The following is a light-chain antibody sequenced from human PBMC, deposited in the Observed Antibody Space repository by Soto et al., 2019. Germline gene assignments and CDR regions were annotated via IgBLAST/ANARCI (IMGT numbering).Light chain of an antibody. CDR2: KAS. CDR1: QTINNL. V-gene: IGKV1-5*03. J-gene: IGKJ3*01. CDR3: QQYSSYPSLT. Sequence: DIQITQSPSTLSASVGDRVSITCRASQTINNLMAWYQQKPGQAPKLLIYKASNLETGVPSRFSGSGSGTEFTLTISSLQPDDFATYYCQQYSSYPSLTFGPGTKVDIK.